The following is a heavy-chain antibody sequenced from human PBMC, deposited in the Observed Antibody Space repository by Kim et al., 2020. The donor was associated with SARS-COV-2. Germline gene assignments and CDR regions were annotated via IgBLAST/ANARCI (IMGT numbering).Heavy chain of an antibody. CDR3: AKGGDYSLYYYYYYGMDV. Sequence: GGSLRLSCAASGFTFSSYGMHWVRQAPGKGLEWVAVISYDGSNKYYADSVKDRFTISRDNSKNTLYLQMNSLRAEDTAVYYCAKGGDYSLYYYYYYGMDVWGQGTTVTVSS. V-gene: IGHV3-30*18. J-gene: IGHJ6*02. CDR1: GFTFSSYG. CDR2: ISYDGSNK. D-gene: IGHD4-17*01.